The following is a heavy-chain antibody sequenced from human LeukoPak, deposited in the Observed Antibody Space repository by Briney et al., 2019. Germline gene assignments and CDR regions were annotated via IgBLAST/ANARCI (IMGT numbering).Heavy chain of an antibody. CDR3: ARDITMVRGGGRWFDP. CDR2: INPSGGST. Sequence: GASVKVSCKASGYTFISYAMNWVRQAPGQGLEWMGIINPSGGSTSYAQKFQGRVTMTRDTSTSTVYMELSSLRSEDTAVYYCARDITMVRGGGRWFDPWGQGTLVTVSS. CDR1: GYTFISYA. V-gene: IGHV1-46*01. J-gene: IGHJ5*02. D-gene: IGHD3-10*01.